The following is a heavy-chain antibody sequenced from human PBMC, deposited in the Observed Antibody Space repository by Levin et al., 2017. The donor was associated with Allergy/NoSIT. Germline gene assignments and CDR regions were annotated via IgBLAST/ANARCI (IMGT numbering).Heavy chain of an antibody. Sequence: PGGSLRLSCAASGFTFSRYAMSWVRQAPGKGLEWVSSISGTDGTTYYADSVKGRFTISKDNTLYLQMNSLRAEDTAVYYCAKNTDGPLYFYYYMDVWGRGTTVTVSS. CDR2: ISGTDGTT. CDR1: GFTFSRYA. D-gene: IGHD2-8*01. V-gene: IGHV3-23*01. CDR3: AKNTDGPLYFYYYMDV. J-gene: IGHJ6*03.